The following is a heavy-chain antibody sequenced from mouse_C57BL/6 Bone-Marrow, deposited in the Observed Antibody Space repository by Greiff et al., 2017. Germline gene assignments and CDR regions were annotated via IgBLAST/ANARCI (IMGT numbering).Heavy chain of an antibody. J-gene: IGHJ2*01. V-gene: IGHV14-3*01. Sequence: EVQLQQSVAELVRPGASVKLSCTASGFNIKNTYMHWVKQRPEQGLEWIGRIDPANGNTKYAPKFQGKATITADTSSNQAYLQLSSLTSEDTAIYYCSSQIYSYGSSYVFGYWGQGATLSVSS. D-gene: IGHD1-1*01. CDR3: SSQIYSYGSSYVFGY. CDR1: GFNIKNTY. CDR2: IDPANGNT.